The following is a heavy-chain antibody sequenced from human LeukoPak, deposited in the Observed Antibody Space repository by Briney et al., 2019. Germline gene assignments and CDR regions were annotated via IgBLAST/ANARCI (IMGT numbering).Heavy chain of an antibody. CDR3: ARDPPVRYYYYGMDV. CDR2: INHSGST. V-gene: IGHV4-34*01. CDR1: GGSFSGYY. Sequence: SETLSLTCAVYGGSFSGYYWSWIRQPPGKGLEWIGEINHSGSTNYNPPLKSRVTISVDTSKNQFSLKLSSVTAADTAVYYCARDPPVRYYYYGMDVWGQGTTVTVSS. J-gene: IGHJ6*02.